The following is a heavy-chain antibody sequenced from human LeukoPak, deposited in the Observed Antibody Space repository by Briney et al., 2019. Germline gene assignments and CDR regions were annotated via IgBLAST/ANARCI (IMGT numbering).Heavy chain of an antibody. CDR1: GFTFDDYS. V-gene: IGHV3-9*01. J-gene: IGHJ3*02. D-gene: IGHD6-19*01. CDR3: AKGKQWLGEAFDI. Sequence: PGGSLRLSCAASGFTFDDYSMHWVRQAPGKGLEWVSGISWDSGSIGYADSVKGRFTISRDNAKNSLYLQMNSLRAEDTALYYCAKGKQWLGEAFDIWGQGTMVTVSS. CDR2: ISWDSGSI.